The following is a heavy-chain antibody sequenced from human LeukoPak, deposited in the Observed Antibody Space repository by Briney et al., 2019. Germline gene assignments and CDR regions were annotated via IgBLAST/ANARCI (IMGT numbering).Heavy chain of an antibody. Sequence: GRSLRLSCAASGFNFRSYGMHWVRQAPGKGLEWVGVIWYDGSNKYYADSVKGRFTISRDNSKNTLYLQMNSLRAEDTAVYYCARGHYDFFTGYAAANFDYWGQGTLVTVSS. D-gene: IGHD3-9*01. J-gene: IGHJ4*02. CDR2: IWYDGSNK. CDR3: ARGHYDFFTGYAAANFDY. V-gene: IGHV3-33*01. CDR1: GFNFRSYG.